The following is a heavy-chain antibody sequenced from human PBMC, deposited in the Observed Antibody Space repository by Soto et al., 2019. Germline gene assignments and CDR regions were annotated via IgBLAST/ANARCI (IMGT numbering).Heavy chain of an antibody. CDR3: AITGDFDC. CDR1: GFTVSGNH. CDR2: IYSGGRT. D-gene: IGHD1-20*01. J-gene: IGHJ4*02. V-gene: IGHV3-66*01. Sequence: GGSLRLSCAASGFTVSGNHMTWVRQAPGKGLEWVSVIYSGGRTHYADSVRARFTISRDNSKNTLYLQMNSLRVGDTAVYYCAITGDFDCWGQGTLVTVSS.